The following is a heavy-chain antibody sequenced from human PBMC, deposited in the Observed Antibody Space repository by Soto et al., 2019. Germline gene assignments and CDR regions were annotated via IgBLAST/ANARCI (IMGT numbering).Heavy chain of an antibody. D-gene: IGHD2-2*02. CDR1: GFIFSGSA. CDR2: IRSRANNFAT. Sequence: EVQLVESGGGLVQPGGSLKLSCAASGFIFSGSAIHWVRQASGKGLEWVGRIRSRANNFATSSAASVKGRFTLSRDDSKNTAYLQMHTLKPEDTAVYYCARGQGAAIGDYYYHGMDVWGQGTTVTVSS. CDR3: ARGQGAAIGDYYYHGMDV. V-gene: IGHV3-73*02. J-gene: IGHJ6*02.